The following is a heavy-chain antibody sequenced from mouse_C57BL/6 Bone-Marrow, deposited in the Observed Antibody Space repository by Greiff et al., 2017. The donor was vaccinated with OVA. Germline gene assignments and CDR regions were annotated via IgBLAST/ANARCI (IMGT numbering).Heavy chain of an antibody. V-gene: IGHV1-85*01. CDR2: IYPRDGST. CDR3: ARDYYGSSAYWYFDV. Sequence: VQLQESGPELVKPGASVKLSCKASGYTFTSYDINWVKQRPGQGLEWIGWIYPRDGSTKYNEKFKGKATLTVDTSSSTAYMELHSLTSEDSAVYFCARDYYGSSAYWYFDVWGTGTTVTVSS. J-gene: IGHJ1*03. CDR1: GYTFTSYD. D-gene: IGHD1-1*01.